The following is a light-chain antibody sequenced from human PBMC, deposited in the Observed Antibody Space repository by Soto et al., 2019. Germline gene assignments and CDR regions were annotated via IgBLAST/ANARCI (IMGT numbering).Light chain of an antibody. CDR2: SAS. CDR1: ESVSSN. V-gene: IGKV3-15*01. CDR3: QQYNAWPPLT. Sequence: EIVMTQSPATLSVSPGERATLSCRASESVSSNLAWYQQKPGQAPRLLIHSASTRATGIPARFSGSGSGTEFTLTISSLQSEDVALYYCQQYNAWPPLTFGGGTKVEIK. J-gene: IGKJ4*01.